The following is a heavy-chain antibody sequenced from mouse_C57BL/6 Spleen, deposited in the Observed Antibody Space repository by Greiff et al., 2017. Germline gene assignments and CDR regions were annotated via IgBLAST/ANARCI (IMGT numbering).Heavy chain of an antibody. CDR1: GYTFTDYN. J-gene: IGHJ2*01. V-gene: IGHV1-18*01. D-gene: IGHD1-1*02. Sequence: VQLKQSGPELVKPGASVKIPCKASGYTFTDYNMDWVKQSHGKSLEWIGDINPNNGGTIYNQKFKGKATLTVDKSSSTAYMELRSLTSEDTAVYYCARGWGLFDYWGQGTTLTVSS. CDR2: INPNNGGT. CDR3: ARGWGLFDY.